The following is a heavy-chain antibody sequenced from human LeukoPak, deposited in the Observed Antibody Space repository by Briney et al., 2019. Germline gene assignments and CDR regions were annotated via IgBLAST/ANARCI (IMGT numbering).Heavy chain of an antibody. Sequence: GESLRISCKGSGYSFTSYWITWVRQMPGKGLEWMGRIDPSDSYTNISPSFQGHVTLSADKSISTVYLQWSSLKASDTAMYYCAGSITARLDYWGQGTLVTVSS. CDR3: AGSITARLDY. CDR1: GYSFTSYW. D-gene: IGHD6-6*01. CDR2: IDPSDSYT. J-gene: IGHJ4*02. V-gene: IGHV5-10-1*01.